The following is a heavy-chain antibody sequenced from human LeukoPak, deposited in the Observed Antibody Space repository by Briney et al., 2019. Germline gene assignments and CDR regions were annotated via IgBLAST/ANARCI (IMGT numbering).Heavy chain of an antibody. J-gene: IGHJ6*03. V-gene: IGHV3-48*03. D-gene: IGHD4-17*01. CDR2: ISTSGSSI. CDR3: ARDATTELGTVYMDV. CDR1: GFTFSTYE. Sequence: GGSLRLSCAASGFTFSTYEINWVRQAPGKGLEWLSHISTSGSSIHYADSVKGRFTISRDNAKNSLYLQMNSLRVEDTAVYYCARDATTELGTVYMDVWGKGTTVTVSS.